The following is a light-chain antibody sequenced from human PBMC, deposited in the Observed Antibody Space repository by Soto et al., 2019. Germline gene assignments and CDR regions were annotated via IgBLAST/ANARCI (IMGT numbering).Light chain of an antibody. Sequence: QSALTQPASVSGSPGQSITISCTGTSSDVGGYNYVSWYQQHPGKAPKLMIYDVSNRPSGVSNRFSGSKSCNTSSLTISGLHDEDEADYYCSSYTSSSPLFGGGTQLTVL. J-gene: IGLJ7*01. CDR2: DVS. CDR1: SSDVGGYNY. V-gene: IGLV2-14*01. CDR3: SSYTSSSPL.